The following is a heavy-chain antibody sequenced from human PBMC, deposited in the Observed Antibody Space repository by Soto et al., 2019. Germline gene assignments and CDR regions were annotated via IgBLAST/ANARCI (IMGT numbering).Heavy chain of an antibody. D-gene: IGHD3-22*01. J-gene: IGHJ6*02. Sequence: EVQLVESGGGLVQPGGSLRLSCAASGFTFSSYWMSWVRQAPGKGLEWVANIKQDGSVKYYVDSVKGRFTISRDNAKNSLYLQMNSLRAEDTAVYYCARFYYDSSGYLPSPYYYYYGMDVWGQGTTVTVSS. CDR2: IKQDGSVK. CDR1: GFTFSSYW. CDR3: ARFYYDSSGYLPSPYYYYYGMDV. V-gene: IGHV3-7*04.